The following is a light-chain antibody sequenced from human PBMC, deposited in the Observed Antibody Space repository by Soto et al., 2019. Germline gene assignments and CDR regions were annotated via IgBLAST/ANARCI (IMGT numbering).Light chain of an antibody. J-gene: IGKJ2*01. CDR2: DAS. Sequence: EIVLTQSPATLSLSPGERATLSCRARQSVSSYLAWYQQKPGQAPRLLIYDASNRATGIPARFSGSGSGTDFSLTISSLEPEHFAVYYCQQRSNWPPYTFGQGTKLEIK. CDR1: QSVSSY. CDR3: QQRSNWPPYT. V-gene: IGKV3-11*01.